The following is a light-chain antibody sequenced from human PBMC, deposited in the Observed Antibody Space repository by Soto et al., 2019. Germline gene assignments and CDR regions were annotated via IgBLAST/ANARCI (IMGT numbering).Light chain of an antibody. J-gene: IGLJ1*01. CDR2: DVR. Sequence: QSVLAQPASVSGSPGQSITISCTGTSSDVGAYNYVSWYQQNPGKAPKLLIYDVRYRPSGVSNRFSCSKSGNTAYLIISGLQAEDEDDYYCSSFTSRHTYVFGSGTKVTVL. V-gene: IGLV2-14*01. CDR3: SSFTSRHTYV. CDR1: SSDVGAYNY.